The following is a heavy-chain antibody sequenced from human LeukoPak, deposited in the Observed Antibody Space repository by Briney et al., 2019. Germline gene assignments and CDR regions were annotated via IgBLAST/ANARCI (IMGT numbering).Heavy chain of an antibody. CDR1: GFTFSSYG. CDR3: AKEQYYYDSSGYYPLFDY. V-gene: IGHV3-33*06. Sequence: GGSLRLSCAASGFTFSSYGMHWVRQAPGKGLEWVAVIWYDGSNKYYADSVKGRFTISRDNSKNTLYLQTNSLRAEDTAVYYCAKEQYYYDSSGYYPLFDYWGQGTLVTVSS. J-gene: IGHJ4*02. CDR2: IWYDGSNK. D-gene: IGHD3-22*01.